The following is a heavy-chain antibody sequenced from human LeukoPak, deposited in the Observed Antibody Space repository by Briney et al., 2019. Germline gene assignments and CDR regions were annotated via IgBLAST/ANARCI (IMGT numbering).Heavy chain of an antibody. Sequence: GGSLRLSCAASGFTFSSYAMSWVRQAPGKGPEWVSAISGSGGSTYYADSVKGRFTISRDNSKDTLYLQMNSLRAEDTAVYYCAKLPSYYDSSGYSLDYWGQGTLVTVSS. V-gene: IGHV3-23*01. CDR2: ISGSGGST. J-gene: IGHJ4*02. CDR1: GFTFSSYA. D-gene: IGHD3-22*01. CDR3: AKLPSYYDSSGYSLDY.